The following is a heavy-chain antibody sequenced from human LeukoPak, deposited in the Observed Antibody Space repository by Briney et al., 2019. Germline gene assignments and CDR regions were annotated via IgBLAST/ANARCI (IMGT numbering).Heavy chain of an antibody. Sequence: PGGSLRLSCAASGFTFSSYAMTWVRQAPGKGLEWVAVMSYDGNNKYYADSVKGRFTISRDNSKNTLYLQMNSLRAEDTAVYYCAKDQGYSSSWYTFDIWGQGTMVTVSS. CDR3: AKDQGYSSSWYTFDI. CDR1: GFTFSSYA. D-gene: IGHD6-13*01. V-gene: IGHV3-30*18. J-gene: IGHJ3*02. CDR2: MSYDGNNK.